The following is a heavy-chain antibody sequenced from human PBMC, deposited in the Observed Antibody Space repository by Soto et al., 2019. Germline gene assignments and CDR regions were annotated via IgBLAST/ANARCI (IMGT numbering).Heavy chain of an antibody. CDR1: GYSISSGYY. CDR3: VRDRRNNYVYYFGMDV. D-gene: IGHD4-4*01. V-gene: IGHV4-38-2*02. CDR2: IFQAGST. J-gene: IGHJ6*02. Sequence: PSDTLSVTCAVSGYSISSGYYWGWIRQPPGKGLEWSGSIFQAGSTYYNQSLKSRVNISLDTSKNQFSLNMNSVNAQATAVYYSVRDRRNNYVYYFGMDVWGQGTTVKVSS.